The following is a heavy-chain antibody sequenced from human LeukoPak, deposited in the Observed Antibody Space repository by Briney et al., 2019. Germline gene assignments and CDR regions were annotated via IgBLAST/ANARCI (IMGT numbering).Heavy chain of an antibody. CDR3: ARSDFGYWYFDL. D-gene: IGHD2/OR15-2a*01. CDR1: GFTFNSYN. J-gene: IGHJ2*01. V-gene: IGHV3-21*01. CDR2: ITSGSSFI. Sequence: GGSLRLSCAAYGFTFNSYNMHWVRQAPGQGLECVSTITSGSSFIKYADSVKGRFTISRDNAKNSLYLQMSSLRAEDTGVYYCARSDFGYWYFDLWGRGTLVTVSS.